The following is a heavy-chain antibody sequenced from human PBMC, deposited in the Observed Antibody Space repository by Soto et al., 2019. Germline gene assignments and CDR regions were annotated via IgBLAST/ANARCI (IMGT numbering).Heavy chain of an antibody. CDR3: AKVVGLITFGGVTVFDY. V-gene: IGHV3-23*01. D-gene: IGHD3-16*02. J-gene: IGHJ4*02. CDR2: ISGSGGSI. CDR1: GFTFSSYA. Sequence: EVQLLESGGGLVQPGGSLRLSCAASGFTFSSYAMSWVRQAPGKGLEWVSAISGSGGSIYYADSVKGRFTISRDNSKKTLDLQTDSLGAEDTAVYDCAKVVGLITFGGVTVFDYWGQGTLVNVSS.